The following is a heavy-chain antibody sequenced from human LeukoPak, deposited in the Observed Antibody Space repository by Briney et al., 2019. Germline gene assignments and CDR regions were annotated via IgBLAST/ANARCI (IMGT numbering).Heavy chain of an antibody. D-gene: IGHD1-26*01. V-gene: IGHV3-21*01. CDR2: ISSSSTYT. CDR1: GFTFSSYT. Sequence: GGSLRLSCAASGFTFSSYTMNWVRQAPGKGLKWVSSISSSSTYTHYADSVNGRLTISRDNSKNTLYLQMNSLRAEDTAVYYCAKVMGAVVGSLSAVWAFDIWGQGTMVTVSS. CDR3: AKVMGAVVGSLSAVWAFDI. J-gene: IGHJ3*02.